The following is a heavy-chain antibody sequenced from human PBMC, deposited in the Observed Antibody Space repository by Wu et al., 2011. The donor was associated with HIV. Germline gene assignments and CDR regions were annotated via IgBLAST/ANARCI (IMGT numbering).Heavy chain of an antibody. V-gene: IGHV3-11*04. CDR3: ARRYDFWSPFDP. J-gene: IGHJ5*02. Sequence: SGGGLVKPGGSLRLSCAASGFAFSDYYMDWIRQAPGRGWMVSYITDSGTKYYADSVKGRFTISRDNTKNSLYLQMNSLRAEDTAIYYCARRYDFWSPFDPWGQGILVTVSS. D-gene: IGHD3/OR15-3a*01. CDR1: GFAFSDYY. CDR2: ITDSGTK.